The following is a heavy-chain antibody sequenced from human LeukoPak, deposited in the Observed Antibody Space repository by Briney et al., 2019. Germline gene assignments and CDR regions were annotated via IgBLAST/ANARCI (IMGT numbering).Heavy chain of an antibody. V-gene: IGHV4-59*12. D-gene: IGHD6-13*01. CDR2: IYYSGST. Sequence: SETLSLTCTVSGGSISSYYWSWIRQPPGKGLEWIGYIYYSGSTNYNPSLKSRVTISVDTSKNQFSLKLSSVTAADTAVYYCARIAAAYFDYWGQGTLVTVSS. CDR1: GGSISSYY. J-gene: IGHJ4*02. CDR3: ARIAAAYFDY.